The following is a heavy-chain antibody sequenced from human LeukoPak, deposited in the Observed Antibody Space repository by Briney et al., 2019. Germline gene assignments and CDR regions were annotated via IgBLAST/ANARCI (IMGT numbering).Heavy chain of an antibody. CDR2: VNHSGST. Sequence: PSETLSLTCGVYGGSLSGYSWNWIRQSPGKGLEWIGEVNHSGSTNYNPSLKSRLTISLNTSTNQFSLSLTSVTAADTAVYYCARGGPRVYYYYYYMDVWGKGTSVTVSS. V-gene: IGHV4-34*01. J-gene: IGHJ6*03. CDR3: ARGGPRVYYYYYYMDV. CDR1: GGSLSGYS.